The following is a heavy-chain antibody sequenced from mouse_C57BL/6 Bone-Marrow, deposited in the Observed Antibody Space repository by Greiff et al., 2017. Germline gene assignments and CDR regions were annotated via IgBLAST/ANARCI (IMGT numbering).Heavy chain of an antibody. D-gene: IGHD2-1*01. Sequence: EVKRVESGGGLVKPGGSLKLSCAASGFTFSSYAMSWVRQTQEKRLEWVATISDGGSYTYYPDNVKGRFTISRDNAKNNLYLQMSHLKSEDTAMYYCARDLPRAYWGQGTLVTVSA. V-gene: IGHV5-4*01. CDR1: GFTFSSYA. CDR2: ISDGGSYT. J-gene: IGHJ3*01. CDR3: ARDLPRAY.